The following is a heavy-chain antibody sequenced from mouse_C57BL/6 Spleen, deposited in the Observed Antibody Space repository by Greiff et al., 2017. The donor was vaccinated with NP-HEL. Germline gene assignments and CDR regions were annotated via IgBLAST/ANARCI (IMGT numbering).Heavy chain of an antibody. Sequence: QVQLQQPGAELVRPGSSVKLSCKASGYTFTSYWMDWVKQRPGQGLEWIGNIYPSDSETPYNQKFKDKAPLTVDKSYSTDYLQLVSLTSEDSAVEYCAIKESDGYFAWFAYWGQGTLVTVSA. CDR1: GYTFTSYW. V-gene: IGHV1-61*01. CDR3: AIKESDGYFAWFAY. CDR2: IYPSDSET. J-gene: IGHJ3*01. D-gene: IGHD2-3*01.